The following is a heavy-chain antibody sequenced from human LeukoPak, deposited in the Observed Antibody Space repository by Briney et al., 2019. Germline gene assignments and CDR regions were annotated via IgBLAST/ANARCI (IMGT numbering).Heavy chain of an antibody. V-gene: IGHV3-7*01. D-gene: IGHD2-2*01. Sequence: GGSLRLSCGASGFSFSNFWMSWIRQAPGKGLERVANMNPDGSASYYLDSVKGRFTISRDNAKTSVYLQMNSLRPDDTAVYYCARTLVEVPGHSDLFDFWGQGTLVTVSS. CDR1: GFSFSNFW. CDR3: ARTLVEVPGHSDLFDF. CDR2: MNPDGSAS. J-gene: IGHJ4*02.